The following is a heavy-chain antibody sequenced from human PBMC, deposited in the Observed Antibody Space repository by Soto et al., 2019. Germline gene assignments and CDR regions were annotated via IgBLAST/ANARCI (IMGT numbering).Heavy chain of an antibody. J-gene: IGHJ5*02. Sequence: SETLSLTCAVSGGSISSSNWWSWVRQPPGKGLEWIGEIYHSGSTNYNPSLKSRVTISVDKSKNQFSLKLSSVTAADTAVYYCARDGGGCSGGSCYLGWFDPWGQGTLVTVSS. D-gene: IGHD2-15*01. CDR3: ARDGGGCSGGSCYLGWFDP. CDR1: GGSISSSNW. V-gene: IGHV4-4*02. CDR2: IYHSGST.